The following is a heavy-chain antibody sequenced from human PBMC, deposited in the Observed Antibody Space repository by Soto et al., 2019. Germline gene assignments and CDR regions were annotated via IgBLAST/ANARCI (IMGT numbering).Heavy chain of an antibody. Sequence: QVQLVQSGAEVKKPGASVKVSCKASGYTFTSHGISWVRQAPGQGLEWMGWISAYNGDTNYAQKLQGRVTVTTDTSTSTGYMERRSLRSEDTAVYYCARMVRESNIDYSHYIDVWGRGTTVTVSS. D-gene: IGHD3-10*01. CDR1: GYTFTSHG. J-gene: IGHJ6*03. CDR3: ARMVRESNIDYSHYIDV. CDR2: ISAYNGDT. V-gene: IGHV1-18*01.